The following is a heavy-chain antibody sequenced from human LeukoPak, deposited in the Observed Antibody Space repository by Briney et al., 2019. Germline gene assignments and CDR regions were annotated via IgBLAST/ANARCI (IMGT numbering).Heavy chain of an antibody. D-gene: IGHD4/OR15-4a*01. J-gene: IGHJ4*02. Sequence: ASVKVSCKASGYTFSSLYIHWVRQSPGQGLEWMGLINPSDGSTMYEQNCQGRVTMTRDTSTSTVYMQLSSLKSDDTAVYFCAAWRLSLDYWGQGTLVTVSS. CDR1: GYTFSSLY. CDR2: INPSDGST. CDR3: AAWRLSLDY. V-gene: IGHV1-46*01.